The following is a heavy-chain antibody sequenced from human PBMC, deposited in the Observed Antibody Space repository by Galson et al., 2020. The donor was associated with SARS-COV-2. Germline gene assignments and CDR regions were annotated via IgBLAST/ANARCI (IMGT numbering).Heavy chain of an antibody. CDR1: GGSISSSSYY. CDR2: IYYSGST. J-gene: IGHJ5*02. Sequence: ASQTLSLTCTVSGGSISSSSYYWGWIRQPPGKGLEWIGRIYYSGSTHYNPSLKSRVTISVDTSKNQFSLKLSSVTAADTAVYYCARGPRYSSSWYGDRNWFDPWGQGTLVTVSS. CDR3: ARGPRYSSSWYGDRNWFDP. D-gene: IGHD6-13*01. V-gene: IGHV4-39*07.